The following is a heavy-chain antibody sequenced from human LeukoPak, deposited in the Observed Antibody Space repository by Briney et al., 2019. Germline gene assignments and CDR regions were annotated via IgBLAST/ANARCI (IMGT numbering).Heavy chain of an antibody. CDR3: AKDSGVGGAFDY. CDR1: GFTFSSYW. D-gene: IGHD1-26*01. J-gene: IGHJ4*02. V-gene: IGHV3-30*02. CDR2: IRYDGSNK. Sequence: GGSLRLSCAASGFTFSSYWMSWVRQAPGKGLEWVVFIRYDGSNKYYADSVKGRFTISRDNSKNTLYLQMNSLRAEDTAVYYCAKDSGVGGAFDYWGQGALVTVSS.